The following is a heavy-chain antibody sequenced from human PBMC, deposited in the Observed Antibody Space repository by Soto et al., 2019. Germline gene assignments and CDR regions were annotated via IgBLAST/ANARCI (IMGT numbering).Heavy chain of an antibody. CDR2: ISGGAEGA. Sequence: EVQLLASGGGLVQPGGALRLSCAASGFTFSSHAMSWVRQAPGKGLEWLSSISGGAEGAYYADSVKGRFTISRDNSKNTLYLQMNSLRAEDTAVYYCARDLWWYLHWGQGTLVTVSS. CDR1: GFTFSSHA. V-gene: IGHV3-23*01. CDR3: ARDLWWYLH. J-gene: IGHJ4*02. D-gene: IGHD2-15*01.